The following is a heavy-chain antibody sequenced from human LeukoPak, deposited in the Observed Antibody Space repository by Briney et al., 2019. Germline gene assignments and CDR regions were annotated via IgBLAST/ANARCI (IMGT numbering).Heavy chain of an antibody. CDR1: GGSISSYY. Sequence: SETLSLTCTASGGSISSYYWSWIRQTPGKGLEWIGYIYSSGSTNYIPSLKSRVTISVDTSKNQFSLKLNFVTAADTAVYFCARSGYTSGWYDYWGQGTLVTVSS. CDR2: IYSSGST. D-gene: IGHD6-19*01. J-gene: IGHJ4*02. CDR3: ARSGYTSGWYDY. V-gene: IGHV4-59*01.